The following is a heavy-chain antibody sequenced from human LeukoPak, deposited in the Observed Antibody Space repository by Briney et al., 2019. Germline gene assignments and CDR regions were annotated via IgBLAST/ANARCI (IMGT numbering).Heavy chain of an antibody. CDR2: INPNSGVT. CDR3: GRDSVRSYDLWSAYYLGDKYYPMDV. CDR1: GYTFTGYY. Sequence: ASVKVSCKASGYTFTGYYMHWVRQAPGQGLEWMGWINPNSGVTKYAQKFQGRITMTRDTSISTAYMELSGLRSDDTAVYYCGRDSVRSYDLWSAYYLGDKYYPMDVWGQGTTVTVSS. V-gene: IGHV1-2*02. J-gene: IGHJ6*02. D-gene: IGHD3-3*01.